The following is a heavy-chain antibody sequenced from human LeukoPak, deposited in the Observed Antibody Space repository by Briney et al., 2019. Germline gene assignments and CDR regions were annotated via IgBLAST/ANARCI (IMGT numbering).Heavy chain of an antibody. CDR3: ARGGVGATTGTYDS. CDR2: IYYSGST. J-gene: IGHJ4*02. D-gene: IGHD1-26*01. CDR1: GGSISSGGYY. Sequence: SETLSLTCTVSGGSISSGGYYWSWIRQHPGKGLEWIGYIYYSGSTYYNPSLKSRVTISVDTSKNQFSLKLSSVTAADTAVYYCARGGVGATTGTYDSWGQGIPVTVSS. V-gene: IGHV4-31*03.